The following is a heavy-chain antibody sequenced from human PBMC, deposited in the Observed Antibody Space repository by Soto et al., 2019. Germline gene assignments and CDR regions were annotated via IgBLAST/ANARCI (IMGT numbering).Heavy chain of an antibody. CDR3: ATMESHYVTYYYYYYMDV. CDR1: GYTFTSYA. Sequence: ASVKVSCKASGYTFTSYAMHWVRQAPGQRLEWMGWINAGNGNTKYSQKFQGRVTITRDTSASTAYMELSSLRSEDTAVYYCATMESHYVTYYYYYYMDVWGKGTTVTVSS. CDR2: INAGNGNT. J-gene: IGHJ6*03. D-gene: IGHD3-3*01. V-gene: IGHV1-3*01.